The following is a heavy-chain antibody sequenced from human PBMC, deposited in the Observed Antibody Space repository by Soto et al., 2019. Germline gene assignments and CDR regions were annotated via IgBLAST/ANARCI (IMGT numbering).Heavy chain of an antibody. CDR1: GGTFSSYA. Sequence: QVQLVQSGAEVKKPGSSVKVSCKASGGTFSSYAISWVRQAPGQGLEWMGGIIPIFGTANYAQKFQGRVTITADKSTSTAYMELSSLRSEDTAVYYCARGSRVGELFPWYYGMDVWGQGTTVTVSS. CDR3: ARGSRVGELFPWYYGMDV. CDR2: IIPIFGTA. J-gene: IGHJ6*02. D-gene: IGHD3-10*01. V-gene: IGHV1-69*06.